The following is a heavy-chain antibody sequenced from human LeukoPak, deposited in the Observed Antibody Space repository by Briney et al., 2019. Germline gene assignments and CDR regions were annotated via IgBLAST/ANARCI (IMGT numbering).Heavy chain of an antibody. Sequence: GGSLRLSCAASGFTFDDYAMHWVRQAPGKGLEWDSGISWNSGSIGYADSVKGRFTISRDNSKNTLYLQMNSLRAEDTAVYYCARVVGGSQDYYYYGMDVWGQGTTVTVSS. CDR2: ISWNSGSI. V-gene: IGHV3-9*01. J-gene: IGHJ6*02. D-gene: IGHD1-26*01. CDR1: GFTFDDYA. CDR3: ARVVGGSQDYYYYGMDV.